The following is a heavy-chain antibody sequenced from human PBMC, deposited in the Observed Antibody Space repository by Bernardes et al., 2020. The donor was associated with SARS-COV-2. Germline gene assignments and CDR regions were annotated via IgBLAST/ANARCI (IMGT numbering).Heavy chain of an antibody. CDR2: IYPGDSDT. CDR3: AKALSSSWYYNWFDP. CDR1: DYTFTNYW. V-gene: IGHV5-51*01. Sequence: GESLKISCKGSDYTFTNYWIGWVRQMPGKGLEWMGIIYPGDSDTKYSPSFQGRVTISADKSVNTAYLQMNSLRAEDTAVYYCAKALSSSWYYNWFDPWGQGTLVTVSS. J-gene: IGHJ5*02. D-gene: IGHD6-13*01.